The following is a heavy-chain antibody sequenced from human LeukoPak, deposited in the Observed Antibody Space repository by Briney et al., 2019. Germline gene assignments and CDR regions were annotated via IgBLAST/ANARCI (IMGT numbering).Heavy chain of an antibody. V-gene: IGHV3-74*01. J-gene: IGHJ3*02. Sequence: HPGGSLRLSCAASGFTFTRYWMSWVRQPPGKGLVWVSRIKSDGSSTSYADFVKGRFTISRDNAKNTLYLQMNSLRAEDTAVYYCARGDPTVTTTGSGGLDIWGQGTMVTVSS. CDR2: IKSDGSST. CDR1: GFTFTRYW. D-gene: IGHD4-17*01. CDR3: ARGDPTVTTTGSGGLDI.